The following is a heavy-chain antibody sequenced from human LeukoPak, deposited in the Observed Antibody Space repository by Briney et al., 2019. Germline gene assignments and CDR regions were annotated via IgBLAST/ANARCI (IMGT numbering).Heavy chain of an antibody. V-gene: IGHV1-8*02. Sequence: ASVKVSCKASGYTFTSYAMHWVRQAPGQRLEWMGWMNPNSGNTDYAQKLQGRVTITRNTSISTAYMELSTLKPEDTAVYDCARGSASGGVEYNWFDPWGQGTLVTVSS. D-gene: IGHD3-10*01. CDR3: ARGSASGGVEYNWFDP. CDR1: GYTFTSYA. CDR2: MNPNSGNT. J-gene: IGHJ5*02.